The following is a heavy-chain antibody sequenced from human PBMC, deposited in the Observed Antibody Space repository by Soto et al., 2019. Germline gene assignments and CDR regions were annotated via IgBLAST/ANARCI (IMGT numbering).Heavy chain of an antibody. Sequence: GLSLRLSCAASGFTFSSYDMHWVLQATGKGLEWVSAIGTAGDTYYPGSVKGRFTISRENAKNSLYLQMNSLRAGDTAVYYCARGGGDGYNFDYWGQGTLVTVSS. CDR1: GFTFSSYD. CDR3: ARGGGDGYNFDY. J-gene: IGHJ4*02. CDR2: IGTAGDT. V-gene: IGHV3-13*01. D-gene: IGHD2-21*01.